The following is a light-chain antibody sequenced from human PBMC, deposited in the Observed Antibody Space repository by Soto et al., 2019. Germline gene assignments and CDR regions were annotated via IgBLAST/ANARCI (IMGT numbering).Light chain of an antibody. CDR1: QSISSY. V-gene: IGKV1-5*03. J-gene: IGKJ1*01. CDR3: QHYNTYPWT. CDR2: KAS. Sequence: DIRMTQSPSTLSASVGDRVTITCRASQSISSYLNWYQQKPGKAPNLLIHKASHLESGVPSRFSGSGSGTEFTLTISSLQPGDFATYYCQHYNTYPWTFGQGTTVDIK.